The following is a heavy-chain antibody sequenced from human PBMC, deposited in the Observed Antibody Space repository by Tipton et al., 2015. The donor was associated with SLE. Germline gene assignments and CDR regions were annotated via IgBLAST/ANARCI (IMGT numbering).Heavy chain of an antibody. D-gene: IGHD3-10*01. CDR3: ARGGDGYYFDY. CDR1: GGSFSGYY. CDR2: IYYSGST. Sequence: TLSLTCAVYGGSFSGYYWSWIRQHPGRGLEWIGYIYYSGSTYYNPSLKSRLTISVDTSKNQFSLKLNSVTAADTAVYYCARGGDGYYFDYWGQGTLVTVSS. J-gene: IGHJ4*02. V-gene: IGHV4-31*11.